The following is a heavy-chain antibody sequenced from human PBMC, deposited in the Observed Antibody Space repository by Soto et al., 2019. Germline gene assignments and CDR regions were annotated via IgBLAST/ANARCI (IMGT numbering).Heavy chain of an antibody. CDR2: IYYSGST. CDR3: ATTGIAAAGTGENYYYYYGMDV. Sequence: SETLSLTCTVSGGAISSSSYYWCWIRQPPGKGLEWIGSIYYSGSTYYNPSLKSRVTISVDTSKNQFSLKLSSVTAADTAVYYCATTGIAAAGTGENYYYYYGMDVWGQGTTVTV. J-gene: IGHJ6*02. V-gene: IGHV4-39*01. D-gene: IGHD6-13*01. CDR1: GGAISSSSYY.